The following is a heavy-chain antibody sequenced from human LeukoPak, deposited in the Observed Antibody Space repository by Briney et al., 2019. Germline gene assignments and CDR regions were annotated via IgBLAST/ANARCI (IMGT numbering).Heavy chain of an antibody. D-gene: IGHD2-2*01. V-gene: IGHV4-61*01. CDR1: GYSISSGYY. Sequence: SETLSLTCTVSGYSISSGYYWGWIRQPPGKGLEWIGYIYYSGSTNYNPSLKSRVTISVDTSKNQFSLKLSSVTAAGTAVYYCARGGGRYCSSTGCFSFPVDYWGQGTLVTVSS. CDR2: IYYSGST. J-gene: IGHJ4*02. CDR3: ARGGGRYCSSTGCFSFPVDY.